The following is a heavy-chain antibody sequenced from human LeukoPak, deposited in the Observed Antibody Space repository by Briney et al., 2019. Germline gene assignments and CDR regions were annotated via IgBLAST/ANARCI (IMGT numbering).Heavy chain of an antibody. CDR1: GYTFTSYG. D-gene: IGHD2-15*01. V-gene: IGHV1-18*01. J-gene: IGHJ5*02. CDR2: ISAYNGNT. CDR3: ARAPSGGSYRWVRNSNWFDP. Sequence: ASVKVSCKASGYTFTSYGISWVRQAPGQGLEWMGWISAYNGNTNCAQKLQGRVTMTTDTSTSTAYMELRSLRSDDTAVYYCARAPSGGSYRWVRNSNWFDPWGQGTLVTVSS.